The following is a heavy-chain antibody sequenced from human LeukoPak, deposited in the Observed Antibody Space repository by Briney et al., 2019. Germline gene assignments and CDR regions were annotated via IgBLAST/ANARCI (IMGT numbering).Heavy chain of an antibody. V-gene: IGHV3-48*04. D-gene: IGHD4-17*01. CDR2: ISDSSRTI. CDR1: GFKFNSFS. J-gene: IGHJ4*02. CDR3: ARVIGSYGDSAY. Sequence: GGSLRFSCAASGFKFNSFSMNWVRQAPGKGLEWLSYISDSSRTIYYADSVRGRFTISRDNAKNSLYLQMNSLRADDTAVYYCARVIGSYGDSAYWGQGTLVTVSS.